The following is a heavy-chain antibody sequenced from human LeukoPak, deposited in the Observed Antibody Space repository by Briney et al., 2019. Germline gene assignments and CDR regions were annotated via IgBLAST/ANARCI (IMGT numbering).Heavy chain of an antibody. CDR2: ISNSGTT. CDR3: ARDVVVTSSPDAFDI. V-gene: IGHV4-31*03. Sequence: SQTLPLTCTVSGDSISSAGYHWTWIRQLPGKGLEWIGYISNSGTTHYNPSLKSRLTISADTSMNQFSLKLSSVTAADTAVYYCARDVVVTSSPDAFDIWGQGRLVTVSS. CDR1: GDSISSAGYH. J-gene: IGHJ3*02. D-gene: IGHD2-21*02.